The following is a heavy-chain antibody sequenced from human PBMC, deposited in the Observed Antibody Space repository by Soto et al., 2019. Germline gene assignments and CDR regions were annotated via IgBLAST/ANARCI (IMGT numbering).Heavy chain of an antibody. V-gene: IGHV4-34*01. CDR2: INHSGST. Sequence: SETLSLPCAVYGGSFSGFYWGWIRQPPGKGLEWIGEINHSGSTNYNPSLKSRVTISVDTSKNQFSLKLSSVTAADTAVYYCGTTSIVVVPGGWFDPWGQGTLVTVSS. CDR3: GTTSIVVVPGGWFDP. CDR1: GGSFSGFY. D-gene: IGHD2-2*01. J-gene: IGHJ5*02.